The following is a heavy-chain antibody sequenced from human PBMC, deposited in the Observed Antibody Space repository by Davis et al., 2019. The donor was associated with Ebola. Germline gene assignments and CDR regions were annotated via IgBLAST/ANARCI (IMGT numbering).Heavy chain of an antibody. Sequence: ASVKVSCKASGGTFSSYAISWVRQATGQGLEWMGWMNPNSGNTGYAQKFQGRVTMTRNTSISTAYMELSSLRSEDTAVYYCARGPGGNYRAAEFDYWGQGTLVTVSS. V-gene: IGHV1-8*02. CDR3: ARGPGGNYRAAEFDY. CDR2: MNPNSGNT. J-gene: IGHJ4*02. CDR1: GGTFSSYA. D-gene: IGHD4-11*01.